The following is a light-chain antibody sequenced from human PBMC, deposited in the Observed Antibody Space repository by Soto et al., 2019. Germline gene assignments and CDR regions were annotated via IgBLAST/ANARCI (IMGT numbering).Light chain of an antibody. CDR1: QGGSSN. V-gene: IGKV3-15*01. CDR3: QQYSNWPRT. J-gene: IGKJ1*01. CDR2: DAS. Sequence: VITQAPDTRCVSPEERACLSCRASQGGSSNLAWYQQKLGQAPRLLIHDASTRATGIPARFSGSGSGTDFTLTISSLEPEDFAVYYCQQYSNWPRTFGQGAKVDIK.